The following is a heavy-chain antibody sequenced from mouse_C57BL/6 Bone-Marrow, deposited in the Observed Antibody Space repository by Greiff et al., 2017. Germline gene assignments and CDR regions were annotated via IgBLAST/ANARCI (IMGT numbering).Heavy chain of an antibody. CDR1: GYTFTSYW. D-gene: IGHD1-1*01. J-gene: IGHJ4*01. CDR2: IYPGSGST. Sequence: QVHVKQPGAELVKPGASVKMSCKASGYTFTSYWITWVKQRPGQGLEWIGDIYPGSGSTNYNEKFKSKATLTVDTSSSTAYMQLSSLTSEDSAVYYCGIWGGSSDEYAMDDWGQGTSVTVSS. V-gene: IGHV1-55*01. CDR3: GIWGGSSDEYAMDD.